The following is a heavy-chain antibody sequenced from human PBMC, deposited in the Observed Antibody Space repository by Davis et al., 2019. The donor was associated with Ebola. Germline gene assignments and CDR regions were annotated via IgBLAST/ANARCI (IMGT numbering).Heavy chain of an antibody. CDR3: ARNYYYDNSGYYL. V-gene: IGHV1-2*02. Sequence: ASVKVSCKASMYTFNNYYVHWVRQTPGQGLEWLGWINPNTGGTDYAQKFQGRVTITRDTSITTAYMELSRLRFDDTAVYYCARNYYYDNSGYYLWGQGTLVTVSA. CDR2: INPNTGGT. J-gene: IGHJ5*02. D-gene: IGHD3-22*01. CDR1: MYTFNNYY.